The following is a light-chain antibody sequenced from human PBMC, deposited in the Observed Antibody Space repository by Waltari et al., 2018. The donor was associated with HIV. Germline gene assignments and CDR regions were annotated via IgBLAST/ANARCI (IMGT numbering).Light chain of an antibody. CDR2: SNH. V-gene: IGLV1-44*01. CDR3: AAWDDSLNGVV. Sequence: QSVLTQPPPASGTPGQRVTISCSGSSSNIGSNTVNWYQQLPGTAPKLLIYSNHQRPSGVPDRFSGSKSGTSASLAISGLQSEDEADYYCAAWDDSLNGVVFGGGTKLTVL. CDR1: SSNIGSNT. J-gene: IGLJ2*01.